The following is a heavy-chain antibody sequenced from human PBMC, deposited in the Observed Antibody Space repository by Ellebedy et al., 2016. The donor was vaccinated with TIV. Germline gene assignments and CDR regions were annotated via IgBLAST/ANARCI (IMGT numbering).Heavy chain of an antibody. Sequence: LSLTCAASGFTFSSYWMSWVRQAPGKGLEWVANIKQDGSEKYYVDSVKGRFPISRDNAKNSLYLQMNSLRAEDTAVYYCGRDPGRRFDYWGQGTLVTVSP. V-gene: IGHV3-7*03. CDR2: IKQDGSEK. J-gene: IGHJ4*02. CDR1: GFTFSSYW. CDR3: GRDPGRRFDY.